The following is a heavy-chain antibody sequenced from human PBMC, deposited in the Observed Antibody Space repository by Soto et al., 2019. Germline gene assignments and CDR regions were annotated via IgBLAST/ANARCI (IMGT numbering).Heavy chain of an antibody. V-gene: IGHV4-31*03. CDR2: IYYSGST. Sequence: QVQLQESGPGLVKPSQTLSLTCTVSGGSISSGGYYWSWIRQHPGKGLEWIGYIYYSGSTYYNPSLKSRVTTSVDTSKIQFSLKLSSGTAADTAVYYCARGAAGYPDYWGQGTLVTVSS. CDR1: GGSISSGGYY. J-gene: IGHJ4*02. CDR3: ARGAAGYPDY. D-gene: IGHD3-9*01.